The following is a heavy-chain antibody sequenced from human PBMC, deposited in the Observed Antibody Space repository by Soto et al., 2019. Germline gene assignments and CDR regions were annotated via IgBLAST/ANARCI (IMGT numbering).Heavy chain of an antibody. D-gene: IGHD6-13*01. CDR2: INAGNGKT. CDR1: GYTFTKYV. Sequence: QVQLVQSGAEVKKPGASVKVSCKASGYTFTKYVMHWVRQAPGQRLEWMGWINAGNGKTKYSQQFQGRVTITRDTSANTVYMELSSLRSEDTAVYYCARDFLSLSSSWREYFQHWGQGTLVTVSS. J-gene: IGHJ1*01. V-gene: IGHV1-3*01. CDR3: ARDFLSLSSSWREYFQH.